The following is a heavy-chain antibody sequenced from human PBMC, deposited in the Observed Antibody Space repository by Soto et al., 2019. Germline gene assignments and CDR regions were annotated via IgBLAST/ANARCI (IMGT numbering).Heavy chain of an antibody. Sequence: GESLKISCKGSGYTFTSHWIAWVRQMPGNGLEWMGVTYPGDSETRYSPSFQGQVTISADRSISTAYLQWRSLKASDTAMYYCARRSTYYGMDVWGQGTTVTVSS. J-gene: IGHJ6*02. CDR3: ARRSTYYGMDV. CDR1: GYTFTSHW. CDR2: TYPGDSET. V-gene: IGHV5-51*01.